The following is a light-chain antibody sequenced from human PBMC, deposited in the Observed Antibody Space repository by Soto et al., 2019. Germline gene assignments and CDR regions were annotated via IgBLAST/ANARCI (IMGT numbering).Light chain of an antibody. J-gene: IGKJ1*01. CDR2: YES. V-gene: IGKV1-39*01. CDR3: PQSYSNPPT. CDR1: QSISNH. Sequence: DIQLTHSPSSLSASVEDRVIITCRASQSISNHLNWYQQQPGKAAQLLIFYESCLQGGVPSGFSGSRAGPNFSLTISSRQPEDVSTDYCPQSYSNPPTFGRGTKVDIK.